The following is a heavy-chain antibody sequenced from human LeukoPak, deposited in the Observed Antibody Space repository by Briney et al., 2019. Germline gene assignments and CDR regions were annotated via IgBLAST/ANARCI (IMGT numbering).Heavy chain of an antibody. D-gene: IGHD5-18*01. CDR2: ISAYNGDT. J-gene: IGHJ5*02. Sequence: ASVKVSCKASGYTFSSHGNIWVRQAPGQGLEWMGWISAYNGDTNYAQKFQGRVTMTRDMSTSTVYMELSSLRSEDTAVYYCARALPHRRLMDTTMEQHWFDPWGQGTLVTVSS. CDR1: GYTFSSHG. CDR3: ARALPHRRLMDTTMEQHWFDP. V-gene: IGHV1-18*01.